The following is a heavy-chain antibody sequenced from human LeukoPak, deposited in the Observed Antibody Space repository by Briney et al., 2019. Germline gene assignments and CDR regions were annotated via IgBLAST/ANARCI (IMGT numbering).Heavy chain of an antibody. Sequence: GGSLGLSCAASGFTFSSYTMSWVRQAPGKGLEWVSTITTSDGNTYYADSAKGRFTVSRDNSKNTLFLQMNSLRAEDTAVYYCAKDGGLWVSAHWGDSWGRGTLVTVSS. J-gene: IGHJ4*02. CDR1: GFTFSSYT. V-gene: IGHV3-23*01. D-gene: IGHD7-27*01. CDR3: AKDGGLWVSAHWGDS. CDR2: ITTSDGNT.